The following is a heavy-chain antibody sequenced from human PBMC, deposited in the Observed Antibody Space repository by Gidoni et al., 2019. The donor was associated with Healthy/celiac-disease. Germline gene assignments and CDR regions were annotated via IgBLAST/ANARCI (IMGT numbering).Heavy chain of an antibody. CDR1: VLTLTSYG. J-gene: IGHJ6*02. CDR2: ISNDGSNQ. D-gene: IGHD3-22*01. CDR3: AKDGDSTGHYYGMDV. Sequence: QVQLVESGGGVVQPGRALRLPCSASVLTLTSYGMHWVRQATGKGRGWVALISNDGSNQYNADSVKGRFTISRDNSKNTLYLQMNSLRAEDTAVYYCAKDGDSTGHYYGMDVWGQGTTVTVSS. V-gene: IGHV3-30*18.